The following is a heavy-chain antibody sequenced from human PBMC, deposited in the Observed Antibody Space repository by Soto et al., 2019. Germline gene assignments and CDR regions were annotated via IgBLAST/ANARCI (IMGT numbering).Heavy chain of an antibody. Sequence: QVQLVQSGAEVKKPGASVKVSCKASGYTFTAYSMHWVRQAPGQGLEWMGWFNTNSGDTIYPQRFQGRVTLTGDTSIATAYMEVYSLTSDDTAVYYCAREASAVISLDYWGQGTLVTVSS. J-gene: IGHJ4*02. V-gene: IGHV1-2*02. CDR1: GYTFTAYS. CDR2: FNTNSGDT. D-gene: IGHD6-19*01. CDR3: AREASAVISLDY.